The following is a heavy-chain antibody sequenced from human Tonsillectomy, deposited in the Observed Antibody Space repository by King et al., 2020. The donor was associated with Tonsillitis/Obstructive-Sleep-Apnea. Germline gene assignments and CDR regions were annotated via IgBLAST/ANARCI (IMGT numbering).Heavy chain of an antibody. J-gene: IGHJ4*02. Sequence: VQLVESGGGVVQPGGSLRLSCAASGFTLRPYWMHWVRQAPGKGLVWVARINIYGSRTDYADSVKDRFIIFRDNAKNTVYLEMDSLRADDTAVYFCARDSETVTVDHWGQGTLVTVSS. CDR2: INIYGSRT. CDR1: GFTLRPYW. CDR3: ARDSETVTVDH. V-gene: IGHV3-74*01. D-gene: IGHD4-11*01.